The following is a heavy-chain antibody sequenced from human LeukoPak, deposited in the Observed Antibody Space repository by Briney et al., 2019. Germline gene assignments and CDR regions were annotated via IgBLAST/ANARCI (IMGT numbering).Heavy chain of an antibody. V-gene: IGHV3-43*02. CDR3: AKDILSYGIQNY. D-gene: IGHD3-10*01. CDR2: ISGDGGST. J-gene: IGHJ4*02. Sequence: GGSLRLSCAASGFTFDDYAMHWVRQAPGKGLEWVSLISGDGGSTYYADSVKGRFTTSRDNSKNSLYLQMNSLRTEDTALYYCAKDILSYGIQNYWGQGTLVTVSS. CDR1: GFTFDDYA.